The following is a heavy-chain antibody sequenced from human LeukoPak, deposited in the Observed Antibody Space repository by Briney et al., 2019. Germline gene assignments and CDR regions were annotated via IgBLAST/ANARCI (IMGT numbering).Heavy chain of an antibody. J-gene: IGHJ4*02. Sequence: ASVKVSCKASGYTFTGYYMHWVRQAPGQGLEWMGWINPNSGGTNYAQKFQGWVTMTRDTSISTAYMELSRLRSDDTAVYYCARGFSSSSGLDYWGQGTLVTVSS. CDR2: INPNSGGT. CDR3: ARGFSSSSGLDY. D-gene: IGHD6-6*01. CDR1: GYTFTGYY. V-gene: IGHV1-2*04.